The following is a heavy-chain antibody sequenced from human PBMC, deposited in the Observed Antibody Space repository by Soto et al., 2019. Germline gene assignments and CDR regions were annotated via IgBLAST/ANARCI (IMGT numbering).Heavy chain of an antibody. J-gene: IGHJ3*02. D-gene: IGHD4-17*01. V-gene: IGHV1-24*01. Sequence: ASVTVSCKVSGYTLTELSMHWVRQAPGKGLEWMGGFDSEDGETIYAQKFQGRVTMTEDTSTDTAYMELSSLRSEDTAVYYCATDYHGGAFDIWGQGTMVTVSS. CDR1: GYTLTELS. CDR2: FDSEDGET. CDR3: ATDYHGGAFDI.